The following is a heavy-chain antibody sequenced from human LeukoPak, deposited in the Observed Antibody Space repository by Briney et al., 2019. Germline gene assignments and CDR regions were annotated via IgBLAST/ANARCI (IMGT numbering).Heavy chain of an antibody. J-gene: IGHJ4*02. Sequence: RRSLRLSCAASGFTFSSYAMHWVRQAPGKGLEWVAVISYDGSNKYYADSVKGRFTISRDNSKNTLYLQMNSLRAEDTAVYYCARDRDGYNLSWGQGTLVTVSS. D-gene: IGHD5-24*01. CDR3: ARDRDGYNLS. CDR2: ISYDGSNK. V-gene: IGHV3-30*04. CDR1: GFTFSSYA.